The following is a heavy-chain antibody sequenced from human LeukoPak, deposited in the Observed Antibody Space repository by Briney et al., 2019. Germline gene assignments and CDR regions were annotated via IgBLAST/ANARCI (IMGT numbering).Heavy chain of an antibody. CDR1: GLTFSSYA. CDR3: ARESLPWKDDYYYDYGMDV. CDR2: ISYDGSNK. D-gene: IGHD1-1*01. Sequence: GGSLRLSCAASGLTFSSYAMHWVRQAPGKGLEGVAVISYDGSNKYYADSVKGRFTISRDNSKNTLYLQMNSLRAEDTAVYYCARESLPWKDDYYYDYGMDVWGQGTTVTVSS. V-gene: IGHV3-30-3*01. J-gene: IGHJ6*02.